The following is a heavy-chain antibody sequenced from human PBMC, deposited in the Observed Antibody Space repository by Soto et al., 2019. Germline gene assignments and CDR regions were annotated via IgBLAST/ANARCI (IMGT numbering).Heavy chain of an antibody. CDR1: GYTFTSYA. CDR2: INAGNGNT. J-gene: IGHJ6*02. CDR3: AGDHCSGVSCYYDYYYGMDV. D-gene: IGHD2-15*01. V-gene: IGHV1-3*01. Sequence: ASVKVSCKASGYTFTSYAMHWVRQAPGQRLEWMGWINAGNGNTKYSQKFQGRVTITRDTSASTAYMELSSLRSEDTAVYYCAGDHCSGVSCYYDYYYGMDVWGQGTAVTVS.